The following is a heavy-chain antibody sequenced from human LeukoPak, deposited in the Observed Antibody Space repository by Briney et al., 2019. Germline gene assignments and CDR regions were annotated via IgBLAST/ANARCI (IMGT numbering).Heavy chain of an antibody. CDR3: ARNDDSIGYYGH. D-gene: IGHD3-22*01. V-gene: IGHV4-39*07. CDR1: GGSITSSSYY. Sequence: SETLSLTCTVSGGSITSSSYYWGWIRQPPGKGLEWIGSIYYSGSTYYNPSLKSRVTISVDTSKNQFSLKLSSVTAADTAVYYCARNDDSIGYYGHWGQGTLVTVSS. CDR2: IYYSGST. J-gene: IGHJ4*02.